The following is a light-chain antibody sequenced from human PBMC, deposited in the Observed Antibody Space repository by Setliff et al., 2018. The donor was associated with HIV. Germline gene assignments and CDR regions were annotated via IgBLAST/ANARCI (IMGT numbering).Light chain of an antibody. Sequence: QSALAQPASVSGSPGQSITISCTGTSGDVGGYNYVSWYQQHPGKAPKLMIYEVTKRPSGVSDRFSGSKSGNTASLTISGLQAEDEADYYCCSYVGSDPSFGGGTKVTVL. CDR2: EVT. CDR3: CSYVGSDPS. CDR1: SGDVGGYNY. J-gene: IGLJ3*02. V-gene: IGLV2-23*02.